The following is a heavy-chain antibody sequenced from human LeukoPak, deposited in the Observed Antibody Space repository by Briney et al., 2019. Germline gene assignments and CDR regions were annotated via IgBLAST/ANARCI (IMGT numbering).Heavy chain of an antibody. Sequence: GGSLRLSCAASGFTFSDYYMSWIRQAPGKGLEWVAVISYDGSNKYYADSVKGRFTISRDNSKNTLYLQMNSLRAEDTAVYYCAKDFAGYCSSTSCPGGDFDYWGQGTLVTVSS. CDR2: ISYDGSNK. D-gene: IGHD2-2*01. CDR1: GFTFSDYY. V-gene: IGHV3-30*18. J-gene: IGHJ4*02. CDR3: AKDFAGYCSSTSCPGGDFDY.